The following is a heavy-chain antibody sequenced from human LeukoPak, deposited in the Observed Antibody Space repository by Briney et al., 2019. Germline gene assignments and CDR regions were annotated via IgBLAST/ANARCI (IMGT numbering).Heavy chain of an antibody. CDR3: AKVYVLRFLEWYFDY. V-gene: IGHV3-23*01. CDR1: GFTFRRYV. J-gene: IGHJ4*02. CDR2: ISGSGGST. Sequence: PGGSLRLSCAASGFTFRRYVMNSVRQAPGKGLAWVSAISGSGGSTHYADSVKGRFTISRDNSKNTLYLQMNSLRAEDTAVYYCAKVYVLRFLEWYFDYWGQGTLVTVSS. D-gene: IGHD3-3*01.